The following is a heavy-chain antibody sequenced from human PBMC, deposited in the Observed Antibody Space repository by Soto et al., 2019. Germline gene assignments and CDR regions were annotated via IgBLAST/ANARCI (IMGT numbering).Heavy chain of an antibody. V-gene: IGHV3-30*18. Sequence: QVQLVESGGGVVQPGRSLRLSCAASGFTFNSYGMHWVRQAPGKGLEWVALISYDGSDKYYPDSVKGRFTISRDNTKNALYLQMNSLRPEDTAVYYCAKVLGQATIPDYWGQGTLVTVSS. D-gene: IGHD2-21*01. CDR2: ISYDGSDK. CDR3: AKVLGQATIPDY. CDR1: GFTFNSYG. J-gene: IGHJ4*02.